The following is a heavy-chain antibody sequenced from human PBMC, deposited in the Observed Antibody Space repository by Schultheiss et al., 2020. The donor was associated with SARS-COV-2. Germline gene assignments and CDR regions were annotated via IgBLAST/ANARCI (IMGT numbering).Heavy chain of an antibody. CDR2: VNHSGST. V-gene: IGHV4-34*01. D-gene: IGHD5-24*01. Sequence: SETLSLTCAVYGGSFSGYYWSWIRQPPGKGLEWIGEVNHSGSTNYNPSLKSRVTISVDTSKNQFSLKLSSVTAADTAVYYCAKGPDGYNQDWGQGTLVTVSS. CDR3: AKGPDGYNQD. CDR1: GGSFSGYY. J-gene: IGHJ4*02.